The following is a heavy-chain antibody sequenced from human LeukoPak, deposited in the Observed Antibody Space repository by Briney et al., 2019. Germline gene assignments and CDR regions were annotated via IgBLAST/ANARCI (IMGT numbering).Heavy chain of an antibody. CDR3: TRDPILGAPDYFDY. CDR2: TTPDEGLK. CDR1: GFTFAKYV. Sequence: AGSLRLSCAASGFTFAKYVTHWVRQAPGKGLEWVAVTTPDEGLKFYGDSVKGRFTISRDNSKNTMYLQMNNLREEDTAVYYCTRDPILGAPDYFDYWGQGTLVTVSS. D-gene: IGHD1-26*01. V-gene: IGHV3-30*04. J-gene: IGHJ4*02.